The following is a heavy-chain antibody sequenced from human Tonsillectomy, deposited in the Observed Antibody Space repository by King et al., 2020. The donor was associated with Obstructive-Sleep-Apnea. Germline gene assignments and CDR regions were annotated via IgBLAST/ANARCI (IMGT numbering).Heavy chain of an antibody. CDR1: GFTFSSYV. V-gene: IGHV3-23*04. D-gene: IGHD3-10*01. Sequence: VQLVESGGGLVQPGGSLRLSCEASGFTFSSYVMSVVRLAPGKGLEWVVGISGRGGSRYCADSVKGRFTFSRDNSKNTLYLHLNSLRAEDTAVYYCAKGGGLSYYGSGSYSDYWGQGTLVTVSS. CDR2: ISGRGGSR. J-gene: IGHJ4*02. CDR3: AKGGGLSYYGSGSYSDY.